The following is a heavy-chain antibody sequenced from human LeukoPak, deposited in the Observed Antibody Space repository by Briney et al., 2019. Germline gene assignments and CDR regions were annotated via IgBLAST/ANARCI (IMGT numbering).Heavy chain of an antibody. Sequence: ASVKASCKASGYTFTSYYMHWVRQAPGQGLEWMGIINPSGGSTSYAQKFQGRVTITRNTSISTAYVELSSLRSEDTAVYYCARLSFSTIFGVVIHYYMDVWGKGTTVTVSS. J-gene: IGHJ6*03. CDR2: INPSGGST. D-gene: IGHD3-3*01. CDR1: GYTFTSYY. CDR3: ARLSFSTIFGVVIHYYMDV. V-gene: IGHV1-46*01.